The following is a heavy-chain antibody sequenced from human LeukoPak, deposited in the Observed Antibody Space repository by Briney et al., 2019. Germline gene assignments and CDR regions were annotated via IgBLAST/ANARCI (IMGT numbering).Heavy chain of an antibody. CDR2: IKPNSGGT. CDR1: GYTFTGYY. CDR3: ARGGSGSYFSWLDP. V-gene: IGHV1-2*02. Sequence: ASVKVSCKASGYTFTGYYIHWVRQAPGQGLECVGWIKPNSGGTNYAQKFQGRVTMTRDTSISTAYMELSRLRSDDTAVYYCARGGSGSYFSWLDPWGQGTLVTVSS. J-gene: IGHJ5*02. D-gene: IGHD3-10*01.